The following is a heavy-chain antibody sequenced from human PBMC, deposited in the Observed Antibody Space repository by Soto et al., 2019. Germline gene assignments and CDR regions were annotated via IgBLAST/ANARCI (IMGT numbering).Heavy chain of an antibody. D-gene: IGHD5-12*01. CDR1: GGSISSYY. J-gene: IGHJ6*02. CDR2: IYYSGST. V-gene: IGHV4-59*01. Sequence: SETLSLTCTVSGGSISSYYWSWIRQPPGKGLEWIGYIYYSGSTNYNPSLKSRVTISVDTSKNQFSLKLSSVTAADTAVYYCARAWKFSGYNSYYYYGMDVWGQGTTVT. CDR3: ARAWKFSGYNSYYYYGMDV.